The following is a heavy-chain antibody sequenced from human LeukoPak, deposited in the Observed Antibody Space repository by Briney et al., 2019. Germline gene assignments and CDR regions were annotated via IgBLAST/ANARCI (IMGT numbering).Heavy chain of an antibody. J-gene: IGHJ4*02. V-gene: IGHV4-39*07. Sequence: PSETLSLTCSLSGRSITNSPGYWGWLRQPPGKGLEWIGRIFYSRATNSNPPLRSRVTMSLDTSRNQFSLKQGSLTAADTAVYYCAKNVSGNSYFDFWGQGTLVTVST. D-gene: IGHD3-10*01. CDR3: AKNVSGNSYFDF. CDR2: IFYSRAT. CDR1: GRSITNSPGY.